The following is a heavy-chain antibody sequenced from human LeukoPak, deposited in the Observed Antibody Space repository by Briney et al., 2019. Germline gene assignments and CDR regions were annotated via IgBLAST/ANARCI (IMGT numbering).Heavy chain of an antibody. CDR3: ASGQIAVAAKD. D-gene: IGHD6-19*01. CDR2: INHSGST. J-gene: IGHJ4*02. Sequence: PSETLSLTCAVYGGSFSGYYWSWIRQPPGKGLEWIGEINHSGSTNYNPSLKSRVTISVDTSKNQFSLKLSSVTAADTAVYYCASGQIAVAAKDWGRGTLVTVSS. CDR1: GGSFSGYY. V-gene: IGHV4-34*01.